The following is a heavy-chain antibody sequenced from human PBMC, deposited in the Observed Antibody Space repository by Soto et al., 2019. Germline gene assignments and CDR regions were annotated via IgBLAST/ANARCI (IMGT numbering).Heavy chain of an antibody. V-gene: IGHV4-34*01. CDR3: ARGRLSLYLVDTTQRGVDP. D-gene: IGHD5-12*01. CDR2: INHSGST. J-gene: IGHJ5*02. CDR1: GGSFRGYY. Sequence: VQLQQWGAGLLKPSETLSLTCAVYGGSFRGYYWSWIRQPPGKELEWIGEINHSGSTNYNPSLKSRVTISVDTSKNQFSLNLNSVTAADTAVYYCARGRLSLYLVDTTQRGVDPWGQGTLVTVSS.